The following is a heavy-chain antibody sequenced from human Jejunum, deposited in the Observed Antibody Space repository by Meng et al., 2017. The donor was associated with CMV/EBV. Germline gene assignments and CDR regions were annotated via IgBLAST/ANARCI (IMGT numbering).Heavy chain of an antibody. D-gene: IGHD3-10*01. CDR1: GGSINNSY. V-gene: IGHV4-59*08. CDR2: ICYGGST. Sequence: CTVSGGSINNSYRSWIRQPPGKGLEWIGYICYGGSTNYNTNYNPSLKSRVTISVETSKNQFSLKLSSVTAADTAVYYCARHEGYYNYWGQGTLVTVSS. J-gene: IGHJ4*02. CDR3: ARHEGYYNY.